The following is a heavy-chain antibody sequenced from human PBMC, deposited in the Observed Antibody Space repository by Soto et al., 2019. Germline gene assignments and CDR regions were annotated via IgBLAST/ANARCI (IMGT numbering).Heavy chain of an antibody. J-gene: IGHJ6*02. CDR1: GGSISSYY. V-gene: IGHV4-59*01. CDR3: ARVVVAAPAYYYYGMDV. Sequence: SETLSLTCTVSGGSISSYYWSWIRQPPGKGLEWIGYIYYSGSTNYNPSLKSRVTISVDTSKNQFSLKLSSVTAADTAVYYCARVVVAAPAYYYYGMDVWGQGTTVTVS. D-gene: IGHD2-15*01. CDR2: IYYSGST.